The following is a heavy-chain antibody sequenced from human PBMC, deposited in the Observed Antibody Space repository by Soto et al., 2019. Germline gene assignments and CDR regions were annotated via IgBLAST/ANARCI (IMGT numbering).Heavy chain of an antibody. Sequence: PSETRSLTCAVSGGSISSSNWWSWVRPPPGKGLEWIGEIYHSGRTNYNPSLKSRVTISVDKSKNQLSLKLSSVTAADTAVYYCARVLSTVTTTHYGMEVWGKGTTVTVSS. CDR2: IYHSGRT. D-gene: IGHD4-17*01. CDR1: GGSISSSNW. V-gene: IGHV4-4*02. J-gene: IGHJ6*04. CDR3: ARVLSTVTTTHYGMEV.